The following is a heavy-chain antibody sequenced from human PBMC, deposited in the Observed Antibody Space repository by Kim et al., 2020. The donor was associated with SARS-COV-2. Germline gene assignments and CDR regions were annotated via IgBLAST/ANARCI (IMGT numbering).Heavy chain of an antibody. V-gene: IGHV4-39*01. J-gene: IGHJ5*02. CDR3: ARAGTGQLLFSLFPNWFDP. CDR1: GGSISSSSYY. CDR2: IYYSGST. Sequence: SETLSLTCTVSGGSISSSSYYWGWIRQPPGKGLEWIGCIYYSGSTYYNPSLKSRVTIFVDTSKNQFSLKLSSVTAADTAVYYCARAGTGQLLFSLFPNWFDPWGQGTLVTVSS. D-gene: IGHD2-2*01.